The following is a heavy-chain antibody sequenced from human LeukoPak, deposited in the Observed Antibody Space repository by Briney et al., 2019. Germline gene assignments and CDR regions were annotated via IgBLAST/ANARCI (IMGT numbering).Heavy chain of an antibody. D-gene: IGHD2-15*01. Sequence: ASVKVSCKASGGTFSSYTISWVRQAPGQGLEWMGRIIPILGIANYAQKFQGRVTITADKSTSTAYMELSSLRSEDTAVYYCARGVCSGGSCYQNWFDPWGQGTLVTVSS. CDR3: ARGVCSGGSCYQNWFDP. CDR1: GGTFSSYT. V-gene: IGHV1-69*02. CDR2: IIPILGIA. J-gene: IGHJ5*02.